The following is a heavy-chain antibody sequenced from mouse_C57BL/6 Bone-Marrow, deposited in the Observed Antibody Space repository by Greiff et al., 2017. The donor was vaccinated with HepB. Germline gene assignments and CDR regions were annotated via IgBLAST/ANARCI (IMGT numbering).Heavy chain of an antibody. Sequence: EVKLMESGGGLVQPGGSLKLSCAASGFTFSDYYMYWVRQTPAKRLVWVAYISNGGGSNYYPDTVKGRFTISRDNAKNTLYLQLSRLKSEDTAMYSCARHEKGGFAYWGQGTLVTVSA. CDR2: ISNGGGSN. J-gene: IGHJ3*01. CDR1: GFTFSDYY. V-gene: IGHV5-12*01. CDR3: ARHEKGGFAY.